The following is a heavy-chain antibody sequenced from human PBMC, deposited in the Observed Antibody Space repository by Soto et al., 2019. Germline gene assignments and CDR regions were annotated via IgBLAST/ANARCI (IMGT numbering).Heavy chain of an antibody. CDR2: IYHSGST. CDR1: GGSISSGGYS. D-gene: IGHD1-1*01. V-gene: IGHV4-30-2*01. J-gene: IGHJ4*02. CDR3: ARDGVTGNFDY. Sequence: SETLSLTCAISGGSISSGGYSWSWIRQPPGKGLEWIGYIYHSGSTYYNPSLKSRVTISVDRSKNQFSLKLSSVPAADTAVYYCARDGVTGNFDYWGQGTLVTVSS.